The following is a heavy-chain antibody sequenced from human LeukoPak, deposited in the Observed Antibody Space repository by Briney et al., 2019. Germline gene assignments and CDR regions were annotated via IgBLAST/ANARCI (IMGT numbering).Heavy chain of an antibody. D-gene: IGHD3-10*01. J-gene: IGHJ5*02. Sequence: ASVKVSCKASGGTFSSYAISWVRQAPGQGLEWMGRIIPILGIANYAQKFQGRVTITADKSTSTAYMELSSLRSEDTAVYYCARANRYYGSGRYNWFDPWGQGTLVTVSS. CDR3: ARANRYYGSGRYNWFDP. CDR2: IIPILGIA. CDR1: GGTFSSYA. V-gene: IGHV1-69*04.